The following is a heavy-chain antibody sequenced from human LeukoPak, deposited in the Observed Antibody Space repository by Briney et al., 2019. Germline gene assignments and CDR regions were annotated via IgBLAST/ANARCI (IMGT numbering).Heavy chain of an antibody. V-gene: IGHV3-30*03. CDR2: ISYDGSNK. J-gene: IGHJ4*02. Sequence: GGSLRLSCAASGFTFSSYGMHWVRQAPGKGLVWAAVISYDGSNKYYADSVKGRFTISRDNSKNTLYLQMNSLRAEDTAVYYCARVLPRGTEVDYWGQGTLVTVSS. CDR3: ARVLPRGTEVDY. CDR1: GFTFSSYG. D-gene: IGHD1-14*01.